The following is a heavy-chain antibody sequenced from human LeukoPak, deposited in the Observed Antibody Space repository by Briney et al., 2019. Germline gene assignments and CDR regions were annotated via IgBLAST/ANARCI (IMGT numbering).Heavy chain of an antibody. J-gene: IGHJ4*02. CDR2: IYHSGGT. V-gene: IGHV4-4*02. CDR1: GVSISNTNW. Sequence: SGTLSLTCAVSGVSISNTNWWSWVRQPPGKGLEWIGQIYHSGGTNNNPSLTSRVTISVDRSKNQFSLKLSSVTAADTAVYYCAREVWFGELSRYFDYWGQGTLVTVSS. D-gene: IGHD3-10*01. CDR3: AREVWFGELSRYFDY.